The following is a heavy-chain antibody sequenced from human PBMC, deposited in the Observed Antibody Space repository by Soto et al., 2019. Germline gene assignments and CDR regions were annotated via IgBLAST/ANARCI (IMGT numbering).Heavy chain of an antibody. D-gene: IGHD3-22*01. CDR3: ASEKPYDSSGYYYEAKIDGY. V-gene: IGHV5-10-1*03. J-gene: IGHJ4*02. Sequence: EVQLVQSGAEVKKPGESLRISCKGSGYSFTSYWISWVRQMPGKGLEWMGRIDPSDSYTNYSPSFQGHVTISADKSISTAYLQWSSLKASDTAMYYCASEKPYDSSGYYYEAKIDGYWGQGTLVTVSS. CDR2: IDPSDSYT. CDR1: GYSFTSYW.